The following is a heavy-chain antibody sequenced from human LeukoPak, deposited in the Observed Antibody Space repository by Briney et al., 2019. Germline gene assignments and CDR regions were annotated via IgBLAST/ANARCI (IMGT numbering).Heavy chain of an antibody. D-gene: IGHD3-9*01. V-gene: IGHV1-18*01. J-gene: IGHJ6*02. CDR1: GYTFTSYG. CDR2: ISGYNGNT. CDR3: AANILTGYYTFYYYYGMDV. Sequence: ASVKVSCKASGYTFTSYGISWVRQAPGQGLEWMGWISGYNGNTNYAQKLQGRVTMTTDTSTSTASMELRSLRSDDTAVYYCAANILTGYYTFYYYYGMDVWGQGTTVTVSS.